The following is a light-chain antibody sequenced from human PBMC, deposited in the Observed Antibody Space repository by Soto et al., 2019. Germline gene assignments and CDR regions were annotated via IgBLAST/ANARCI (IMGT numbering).Light chain of an antibody. V-gene: IGKV3-11*01. J-gene: IGKJ4*01. CDR3: QQRSNLLT. CDR2: DAS. Sequence: EIVLTQSPATLSLSPGERATLSCRASQSFSSHLAWYQQKPGQAPRLLIYDASKRATGIPARFSGRGSGTDFTLTISSLEPEDFAVYYCQQRSNLLTFGGGTKVEIK. CDR1: QSFSSH.